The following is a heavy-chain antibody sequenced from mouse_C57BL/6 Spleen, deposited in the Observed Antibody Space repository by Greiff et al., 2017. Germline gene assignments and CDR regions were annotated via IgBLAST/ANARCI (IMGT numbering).Heavy chain of an antibody. CDR1: GYAFSSYW. V-gene: IGHV1-80*01. J-gene: IGHJ4*01. Sequence: QVQLQQSGAELVKPGASVKISCKASGYAFSSYWMNWVKQRPGKGLEWIGQIYPGDGDTNYNGKFKGKATLAAYKSTSTAYMQLSSLTSEDSAVYVCASPTMVSYAMDYWGQGTSVTVSA. CDR3: ASPTMVSYAMDY. CDR2: IYPGDGDT. D-gene: IGHD2-2*01.